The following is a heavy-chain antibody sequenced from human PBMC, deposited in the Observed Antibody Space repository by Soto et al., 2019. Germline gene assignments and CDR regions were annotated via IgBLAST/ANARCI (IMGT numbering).Heavy chain of an antibody. CDR2: MPYDGSNK. Sequence: PGGSLRLSCAASGFTFSSYAMHWVRQAPGKGLEWVAVMPYDGSNKYYADSVKGRFTISRDNSKNTLYLQMNSLRAEDTAVYYCARESYDSSGYYYYYYYGMDVWGQGTTVTVSS. CDR1: GFTFSSYA. D-gene: IGHD3-22*01. J-gene: IGHJ6*02. V-gene: IGHV3-30-3*01. CDR3: ARESYDSSGYYYYYYYGMDV.